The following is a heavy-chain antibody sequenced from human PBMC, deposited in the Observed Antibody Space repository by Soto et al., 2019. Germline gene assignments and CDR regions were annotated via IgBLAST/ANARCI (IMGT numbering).Heavy chain of an antibody. J-gene: IGHJ4*02. CDR2: MNPKSGDR. CDR3: ARGGDSVVGATVY. CDR1: GYTFTDYG. V-gene: IGHV1-8*01. Sequence: QVQLVQSGAEVKMPGASVKVSCKASGYTFTDYGINWVRQATGQGLEWMGWMNPKSGDRVYAQKFQGRVSMTRATSISTAYMELNSLKSEDTAVYYCARGGDSVVGATVYWGQGTLVTVSS. D-gene: IGHD1-26*01.